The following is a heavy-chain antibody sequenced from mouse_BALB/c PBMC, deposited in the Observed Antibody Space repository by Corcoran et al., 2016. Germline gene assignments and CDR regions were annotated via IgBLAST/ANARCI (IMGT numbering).Heavy chain of an antibody. CDR3: ATDY. V-gene: IGHV14-1*02. CDR1: GFNIKDYY. CDR2: IDPENGNT. J-gene: IGHJ3*01. Sequence: EVQLQQSGAELVRPGALVKLSCKASGFNIKDYYMHWVKQRPEQGLEWIGWIDPENGNTRYDPKFQGKASITADTSSNTAYLQLSSLTSEDTAVYYCATDYWGQGTLVTVSA.